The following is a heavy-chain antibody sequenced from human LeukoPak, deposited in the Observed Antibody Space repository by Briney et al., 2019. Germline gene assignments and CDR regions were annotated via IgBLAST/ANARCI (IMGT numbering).Heavy chain of an antibody. V-gene: IGHV3-21*01. J-gene: IGHJ4*02. CDR1: GFTFSSYS. CDR3: ARNLPIAAAGSGAFDY. CDR2: ISSSSSYI. Sequence: GGSLRLSCAASGFTFSSYSMNWVRQAPGKGLEWVSSISSSSSYIYYADSVKGRFTTSRDNAKNSLYLQMNSLRAEDTAVYYCARNLPIAAAGSGAFDYWGQGTLVTVSS. D-gene: IGHD6-13*01.